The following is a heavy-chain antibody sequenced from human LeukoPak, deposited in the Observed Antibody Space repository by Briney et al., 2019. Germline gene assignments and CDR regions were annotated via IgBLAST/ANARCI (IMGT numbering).Heavy chain of an antibody. Sequence: GGSLRLSCAASGFTVSSSYMSWVRQAPGKGLEWVSVIYSGGSTYYADSVKGRFTISRDNSKNTLYLQMNSLRAEDTAVYYCARGFDSSPIMDVWGQGTTVTVSS. CDR1: GFTVSSSY. V-gene: IGHV3-53*01. CDR2: IYSGGST. CDR3: ARGFDSSPIMDV. D-gene: IGHD3-22*01. J-gene: IGHJ6*02.